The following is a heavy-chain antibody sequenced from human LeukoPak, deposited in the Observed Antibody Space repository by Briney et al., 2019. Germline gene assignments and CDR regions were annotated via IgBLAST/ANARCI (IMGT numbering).Heavy chain of an antibody. V-gene: IGHV1-2*02. J-gene: IGHJ4*02. Sequence: ASVKVSCKXSGYTFTGYYMHWVRQAPGQGLEWMGWINPNSGGTNYAQKFQGRVTMTRDTSISTAYMELSRLRSDDTAVYYCATDIVVVPAASNGYWGQGTLVTVSS. D-gene: IGHD2-2*01. CDR2: INPNSGGT. CDR1: GYTFTGYY. CDR3: ATDIVVVPAASNGY.